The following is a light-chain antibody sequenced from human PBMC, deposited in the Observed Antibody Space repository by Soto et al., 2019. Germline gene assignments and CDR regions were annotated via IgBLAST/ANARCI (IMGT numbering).Light chain of an antibody. J-gene: IGKJ2*02. CDR2: AAS. V-gene: IGKV1-39*01. CDR1: QSISSY. Sequence: DIQMTQSPSSLSASVGARVTITCRASQSISSYLNWYQQKPGKAPKLLIYAASSLQSGVPSRFSGSGSGTDFTLTISCLQPEDFAVYYCQQSYSTQCTCGQGAKLEIK. CDR3: QQSYSTQCT.